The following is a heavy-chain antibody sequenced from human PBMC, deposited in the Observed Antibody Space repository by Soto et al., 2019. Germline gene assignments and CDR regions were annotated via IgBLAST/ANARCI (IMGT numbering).Heavy chain of an antibody. CDR3: ARDGRLYGGNRFDY. D-gene: IGHD2-15*01. Sequence: PSETLSLTCTVSGGSISSGVYYWSWIRQHPGKGLEWIGYIYYSGSTYYNPSLKSRVTISVDTSKNQFSLKLSSVTAADTAVYYCARDGRLYGGNRFDYWGQGTLVTVYS. CDR2: IYYSGST. J-gene: IGHJ4*02. CDR1: GGSISSGVYY. V-gene: IGHV4-31*03.